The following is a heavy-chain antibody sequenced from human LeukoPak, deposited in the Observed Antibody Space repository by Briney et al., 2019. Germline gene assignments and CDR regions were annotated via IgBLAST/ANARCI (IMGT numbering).Heavy chain of an antibody. Sequence: PSETLSLTCTVSGGSISSSSYYWGWIRQPPGKGLEWIGSIYYSGSTNYNPSLKSRVTISVDTSKNQFSLKLSSVTAADTAVYYCARAAAAVSGMDVWGQGTTVTVSS. D-gene: IGHD6-13*01. CDR2: IYYSGST. CDR3: ARAAAAVSGMDV. V-gene: IGHV4-39*07. CDR1: GGSISSSSYY. J-gene: IGHJ6*02.